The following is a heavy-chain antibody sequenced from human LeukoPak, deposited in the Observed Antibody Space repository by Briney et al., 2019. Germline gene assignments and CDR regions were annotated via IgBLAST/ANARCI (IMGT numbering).Heavy chain of an antibody. D-gene: IGHD5-18*01. J-gene: IGHJ4*02. CDR2: IYYSGST. CDR1: GGSISSSSYY. Sequence: SETLSLTCTVSGGSISSSSYYWGWIRQPPGKGLEWIGSIYYSGSTYYNPSLKRRVTISVDTSKNQFSLKLSSVTAADTAVYYCARPLHLWTIGGFDYWGQGTLVTVSS. CDR3: ARPLHLWTIGGFDY. V-gene: IGHV4-39*01.